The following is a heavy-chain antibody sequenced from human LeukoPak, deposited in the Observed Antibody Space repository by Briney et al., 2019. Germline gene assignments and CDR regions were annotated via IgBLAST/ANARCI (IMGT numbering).Heavy chain of an antibody. Sequence: PGGSLRLSCAASGFTLNTYAMSWVRQAPGKGLEWVALISSSGKNAYYGDSVKGRFTISRDNSDNTLSLHMNSLRVEDTAIYYCAKDIELSTWGLGTMVTVSS. J-gene: IGHJ3*01. V-gene: IGHV3-23*01. CDR2: ISSSGKNA. CDR3: AKDIELST. CDR1: GFTLNTYA. D-gene: IGHD3-16*02.